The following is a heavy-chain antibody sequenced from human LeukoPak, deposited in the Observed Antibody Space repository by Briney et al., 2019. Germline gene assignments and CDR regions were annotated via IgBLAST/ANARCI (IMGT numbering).Heavy chain of an antibody. V-gene: IGHV3-30*02. D-gene: IGHD3-22*01. J-gene: IGHJ4*02. Sequence: GGSLRLSCAASGFTFSSYGMHWVRQAPGKGLEWVAFIRYDGSNKYYADSVKGRFTISRDNSKNTLYLQMNSLRAEDTAVYYCAKDVPYYYDSSGFDYWGQGTLVTVSS. CDR2: IRYDGSNK. CDR1: GFTFSSYG. CDR3: AKDVPYYYDSSGFDY.